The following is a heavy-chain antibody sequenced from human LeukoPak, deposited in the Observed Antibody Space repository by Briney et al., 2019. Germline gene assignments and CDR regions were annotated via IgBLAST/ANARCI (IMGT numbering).Heavy chain of an antibody. V-gene: IGHV4-31*03. Sequence: KASETLSLTCTVSGGSISSGAYYWSWIRQHPGKGLEWIGYIDYGGSTYYSPSLKSRIIISVDTSKTQFSLKLSSVTAADTAVYYCARVQGGSVWFDPWGQGTLVTVSS. CDR3: ARVQGGSVWFDP. J-gene: IGHJ5*02. CDR1: GGSISSGAYY. CDR2: IDYGGST. D-gene: IGHD3-16*01.